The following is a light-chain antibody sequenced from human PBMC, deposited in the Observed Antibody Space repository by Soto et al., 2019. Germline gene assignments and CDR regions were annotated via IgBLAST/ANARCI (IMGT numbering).Light chain of an antibody. Sequence: EIVMTQSPATLAVSPGETTRLSCRASQSISSYLAWFQQKPGQAPRLLIYDASNRATGVPDRFSGSGSGTDFTLTIGRLEPEDFGVYYCQQCGSTPLTFGQGTKVDIK. V-gene: IGKV3-20*01. J-gene: IGKJ1*01. CDR2: DAS. CDR1: QSISSY. CDR3: QQCGSTPLT.